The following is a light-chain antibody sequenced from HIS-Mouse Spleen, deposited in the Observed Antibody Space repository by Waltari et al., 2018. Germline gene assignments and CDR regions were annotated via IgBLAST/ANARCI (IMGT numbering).Light chain of an antibody. CDR2: RNN. J-gene: IGLJ3*02. Sequence: QSVLTQPPSASGTPGQRVTISSSGSSSNLGRNYVYWYQQPPGTAPTLLTYRNNQRPSGVPDRFSGSKSGTSASLAISGLWSEDEADYYCAAWDDSLSGPVFGGGTKLTVL. CDR1: SSNLGRNY. CDR3: AAWDDSLSGPV. V-gene: IGLV1-47*03.